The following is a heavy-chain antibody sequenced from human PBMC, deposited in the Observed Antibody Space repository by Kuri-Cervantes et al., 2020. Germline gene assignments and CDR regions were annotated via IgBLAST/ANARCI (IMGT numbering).Heavy chain of an antibody. Sequence: GGSLRLSCKGSGYSFTDYWIAWVRQTPGKGLEWMGIIYPGDYETRYSPSFQGQVTISADKSINTAYLQWPSVRASDTATYYCARHVGAARYYWFDPWGQGTLVTVSS. CDR2: IYPGDYET. CDR3: ARHVGAARYYWFDP. J-gene: IGHJ5*02. D-gene: IGHD6-6*01. CDR1: GYSFTDYW. V-gene: IGHV5-51*01.